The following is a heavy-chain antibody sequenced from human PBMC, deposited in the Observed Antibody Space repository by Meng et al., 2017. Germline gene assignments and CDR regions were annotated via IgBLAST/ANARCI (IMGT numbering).Heavy chain of an antibody. CDR2: IYYSGST. Sequence: SETLSLTCTVSGGSISSSSYYWGWIRQPPGKGLEWIGSIYYSGSTYYNPSLKSRVTISVDTSKNQFSLKLSSVTAADTAVYYCAGRTITMVRGVMRGEYYFDYWGQGTLVTSPQ. J-gene: IGHJ4*02. V-gene: IGHV4-39*07. CDR1: GGSISSSSYY. CDR3: AGRTITMVRGVMRGEYYFDY. D-gene: IGHD3-10*01.